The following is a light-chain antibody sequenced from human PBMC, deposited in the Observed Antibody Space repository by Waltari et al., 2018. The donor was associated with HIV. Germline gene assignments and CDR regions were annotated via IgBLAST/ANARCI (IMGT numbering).Light chain of an antibody. CDR2: DDT. CDR1: TSNIGYLL. V-gene: IGLV1-51*01. CDR3: ATWDSSLNALL. Sequence: QSVLTQPPSFSATPAQRVTISCSGRTSNIGYLLVSWYQHIPGTAPKLLIYDDTERPSGIPDRFSGSRSGTSATLGITGLQTGDEADYYCATWDSSLNALLFGGGTKLTAL. J-gene: IGLJ2*01.